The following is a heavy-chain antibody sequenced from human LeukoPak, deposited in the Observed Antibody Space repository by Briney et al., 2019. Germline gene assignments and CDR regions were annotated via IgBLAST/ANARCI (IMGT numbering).Heavy chain of an antibody. CDR2: ISAYNGNT. CDR1: GYTFTSYG. CDR3: AGETPTTTDMDV. Sequence: ASVKVSCKASGYTFTSYGISWVRQAPGQGLEWMGWISAYNGNTNYAQKLQGRVTMTTDTSTSTAYMELRSLRSDDTAVYYCAGETPTTTDMDVWGQGTTVTVSS. J-gene: IGHJ6*02. V-gene: IGHV1-18*01. D-gene: IGHD5-24*01.